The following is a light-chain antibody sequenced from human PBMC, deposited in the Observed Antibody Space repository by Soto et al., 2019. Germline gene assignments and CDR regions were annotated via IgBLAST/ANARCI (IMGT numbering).Light chain of an antibody. CDR1: QSISTF. V-gene: IGKV1-5*03. CDR2: YAS. Sequence: DILMTQSPSALSASVGDRVTINCRASQSISTFLAWYQQKPGKAPNLLIYYASNLQSGVPSRFGGSGSGTEFSLTISTLQPDDFATYYCQQYNSYPYTFGHGTKLEIK. CDR3: QQYNSYPYT. J-gene: IGKJ2*01.